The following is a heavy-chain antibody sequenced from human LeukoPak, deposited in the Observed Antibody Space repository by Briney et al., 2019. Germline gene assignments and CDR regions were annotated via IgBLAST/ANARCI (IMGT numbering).Heavy chain of an antibody. CDR3: AREDRSSSGYYYDFDY. Sequence: ASVKVSCKASGYTFTSYYMHWVRQAPGQGLEWMGIINPSGGSTSYAQKFQGRVTMTRDTSTSTVYMELSSLRSEDTAVYYCAREDRSSSGYYYDFDYWGQGTLVTVSS. D-gene: IGHD3-22*01. CDR2: INPSGGST. V-gene: IGHV1-46*01. J-gene: IGHJ4*02. CDR1: GYTFTSYY.